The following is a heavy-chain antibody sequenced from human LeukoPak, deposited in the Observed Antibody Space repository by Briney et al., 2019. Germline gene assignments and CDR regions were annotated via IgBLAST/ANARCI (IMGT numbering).Heavy chain of an antibody. J-gene: IGHJ4*02. Sequence: PGGSLRLSCAGSGFTFSSYAMSWVRQAAGRGLEWVSAISGSGGSTYYADSVKGRFTISRDNSKNTLYLQMNSLRAEDTAVYYCAKGRSSGTPYYFDYWGQGTLVTVSS. V-gene: IGHV3-23*01. CDR2: ISGSGGST. CDR1: GFTFSSYA. D-gene: IGHD3-22*01. CDR3: AKGRSSGTPYYFDY.